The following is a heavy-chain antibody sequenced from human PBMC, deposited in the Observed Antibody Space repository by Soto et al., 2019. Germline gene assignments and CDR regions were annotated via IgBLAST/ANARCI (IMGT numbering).Heavy chain of an antibody. CDR1: GYSISSGYY. D-gene: IGHD5-18*01. J-gene: IGHJ4*02. Sequence: SATLSLTCAVSGYSISSGYYWGWIRQPPGKGLEWIGYIYYSGSTNYNPSLKSRVTISVDTSKNQFSLKLSSVTAADTAVYYCASLDTAMVGHDYWGQGTLVTVSS. CDR3: ASLDTAMVGHDY. CDR2: IYYSGST. V-gene: IGHV4-61*01.